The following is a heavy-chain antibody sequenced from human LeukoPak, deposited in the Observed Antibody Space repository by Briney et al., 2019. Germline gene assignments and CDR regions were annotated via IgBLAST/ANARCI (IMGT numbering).Heavy chain of an antibody. V-gene: IGHV3-21*01. CDR1: GFTFSNAW. J-gene: IGHJ6*03. Sequence: GGSLRLSCAASGFTFSNAWMSWVRQAPGKGLEWVSSISTSSSYIYYADSVKGRFTISRDNAKNSLYLQMSSLRAEDTAVYYCAKTTDNYYYYYMDVWGKGTTVTVSS. D-gene: IGHD4-17*01. CDR2: ISTSSSYI. CDR3: AKTTDNYYYYYMDV.